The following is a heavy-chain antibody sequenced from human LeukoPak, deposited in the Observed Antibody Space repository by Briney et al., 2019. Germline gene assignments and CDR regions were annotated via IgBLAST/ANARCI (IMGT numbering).Heavy chain of an antibody. CDR1: GYSSTSYW. Sequence: GESLKISCKGSGYSSTSYWIGWVRQMPGKGLEWMGIIYPGDSDTRYSPSFQGQVTISADKSISTAYLQWSSLKASDTAMYYCARRRGYGLASHRSDAFDIWGQGTMVTVSS. J-gene: IGHJ3*02. V-gene: IGHV5-51*01. CDR2: IYPGDSDT. D-gene: IGHD5-12*01. CDR3: ARRRGYGLASHRSDAFDI.